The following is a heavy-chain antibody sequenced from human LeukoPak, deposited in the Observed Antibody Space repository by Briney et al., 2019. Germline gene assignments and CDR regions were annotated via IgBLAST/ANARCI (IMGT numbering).Heavy chain of an antibody. CDR2: IYTSGST. J-gene: IGHJ4*02. CDR1: GGSISSGSYY. CDR3: ARGPQPPLGVPAATYFDY. Sequence: SQTLSLTCTVSGGSISSGSYYWSWIRQPAGKGLEWIGRIYTSGSTNYNPSLKSRVTISVDTSKNQISLKLSSVTAADTAVYYCARGPQPPLGVPAATYFDYWGQGTLVTVSS. D-gene: IGHD2-2*01. V-gene: IGHV4-61*02.